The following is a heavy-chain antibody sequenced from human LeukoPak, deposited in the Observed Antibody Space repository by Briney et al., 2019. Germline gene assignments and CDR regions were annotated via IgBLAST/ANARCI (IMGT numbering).Heavy chain of an antibody. V-gene: IGHV3-53*01. Sequence: GGSLRLSCAASGFTVSSNYMSWVRQVPGKGLEWVSVIYSGGSTYYADSVKGRFTISRDNSKNTLYLQMNSLRAEDTAVYYCARGVDPRDLKPRDHWGQGTLVTVSS. D-gene: IGHD5-12*01. J-gene: IGHJ4*02. CDR2: IYSGGST. CDR1: GFTVSSNY. CDR3: ARGVDPRDLKPRDH.